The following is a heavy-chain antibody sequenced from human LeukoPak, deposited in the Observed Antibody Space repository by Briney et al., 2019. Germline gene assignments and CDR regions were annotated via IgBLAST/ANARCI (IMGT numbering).Heavy chain of an antibody. CDR3: ATDYDYVWGSYRYTRY. J-gene: IGHJ4*02. D-gene: IGHD3-16*02. CDR2: IKQDGSEK. Sequence: PGGSLRLSCAASGFTFSSYWMSWVRQAPGKGLEWVANIKQDGSEKYYVDSVKGRFTISRDNAKNSLYLQMNSLRAEDTAVYYCATDYDYVWGSYRYTRYWGQGTLVTVSS. CDR1: GFTFSSYW. V-gene: IGHV3-7*03.